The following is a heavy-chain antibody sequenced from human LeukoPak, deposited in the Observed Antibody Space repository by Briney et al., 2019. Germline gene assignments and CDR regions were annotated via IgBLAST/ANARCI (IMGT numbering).Heavy chain of an antibody. CDR2: IFHSGST. J-gene: IGHJ4*02. CDR1: GGSISSYY. Sequence: SETLSLTCTVSGGSISSYYWGWIRQPPGKGLEWIGYIFHSGSTNSNPSLKSRVTISVDTSKNQFSLKLSSVTAADTAVYYCARSAFGDYSFDYWGQGTLVTVSS. CDR3: ARSAFGDYSFDY. D-gene: IGHD3-16*01. V-gene: IGHV4-59*01.